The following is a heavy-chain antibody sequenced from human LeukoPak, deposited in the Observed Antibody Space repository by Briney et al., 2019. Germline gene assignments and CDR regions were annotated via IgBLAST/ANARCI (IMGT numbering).Heavy chain of an antibody. CDR2: INPNSGGT. V-gene: IGHV1-2*02. CDR3: ARDWGHSDAFDI. Sequence: GASVKVSCKTSGYTFTDYYMHWVRQAPGQGLEWMGWINPNSGGTNYAQKFQGRVTMTRDTSISTAYMELSRLRSDDTAVYYCARDWGHSDAFDIWGQGTMVTVSS. J-gene: IGHJ3*02. D-gene: IGHD3-16*01. CDR1: GYTFTDYY.